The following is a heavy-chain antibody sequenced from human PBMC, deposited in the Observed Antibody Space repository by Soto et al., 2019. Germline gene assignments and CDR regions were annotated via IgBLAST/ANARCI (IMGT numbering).Heavy chain of an antibody. D-gene: IGHD3-22*01. V-gene: IGHV3-23*01. CDR2: ISGSGGST. CDR3: AKDRSATPRYYDSSGYPMDV. CDR1: GFTFSSYA. Sequence: GGSLRLSCAASGFTFSSYAMSWVRQAPGKGLDWVSAISGSGGSTYYADSVKGRFTISRDNSKNTLYLQMNSLRAEDTAVYYCAKDRSATPRYYDSSGYPMDVWGQGTTVTVSS. J-gene: IGHJ6*02.